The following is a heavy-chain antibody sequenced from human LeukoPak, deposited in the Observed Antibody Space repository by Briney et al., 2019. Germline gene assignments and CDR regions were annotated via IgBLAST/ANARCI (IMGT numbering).Heavy chain of an antibody. D-gene: IGHD6-13*01. CDR2: ISYDGSNK. CDR3: TREQLVDYYGMDV. Sequence: GRSLRLSCAASGFTFSSYAMHWVRQAPGKGLEWVAVISYDGSNKYYADSVKGRFTISRDDSKSIAYLQMNSLKTEDTAVYYCTREQLVDYYGMDVWGQGTTVTVSS. J-gene: IGHJ6*02. CDR1: GFTFSSYA. V-gene: IGHV3-30-3*01.